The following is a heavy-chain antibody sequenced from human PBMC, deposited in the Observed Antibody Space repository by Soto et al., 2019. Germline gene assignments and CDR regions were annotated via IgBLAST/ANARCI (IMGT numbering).Heavy chain of an antibody. CDR2: VYYSGTT. V-gene: IGHV4-59*11. CDR3: ARTTAVPNTLRSRYFFDY. CDR1: GGSISSHC. D-gene: IGHD4-17*01. J-gene: IGHJ4*02. Sequence: PSETLSLTCTVSGGSISSHCWNWIRQPPGKRLEWIGYVYYSGTTNYNPSLKSRVTISVDLSKNRFPLRLSSVTTADTALYYCARTTAVPNTLRSRYFFDYWGQGTLVTVSS.